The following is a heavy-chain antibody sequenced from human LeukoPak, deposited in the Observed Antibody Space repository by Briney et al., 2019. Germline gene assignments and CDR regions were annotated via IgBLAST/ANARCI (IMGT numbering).Heavy chain of an antibody. J-gene: IGHJ4*02. V-gene: IGHV1-18*01. Sequence: GASVKVSCKASGYTFTSYGISWVRQAPGQGLEWMGWISAYNGNTNYAQKLQGRVTMTTDTSTSTAYMELRSLRSDDTAVYYCARQLAYYDFWSVYYWGQGTLVTVSS. CDR1: GYTFTSYG. CDR2: ISAYNGNT. D-gene: IGHD3-3*01. CDR3: ARQLAYYDFWSVYY.